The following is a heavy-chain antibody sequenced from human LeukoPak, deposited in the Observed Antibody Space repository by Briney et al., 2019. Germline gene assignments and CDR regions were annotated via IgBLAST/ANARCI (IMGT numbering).Heavy chain of an antibody. Sequence: ASVKVSCKASGYTFTGYYMHWVRQAPGQGLEWMGWINPNSGGTNYAQRFQGRVTMTRDTSISTAYMELSRLRSDDTAVYYCARVVQPYDFWSGYNYYYYYMDVWGKGTTVTVSS. CDR2: INPNSGGT. CDR3: ARVVQPYDFWSGYNYYYYYMDV. V-gene: IGHV1-2*02. D-gene: IGHD3-3*01. CDR1: GYTFTGYY. J-gene: IGHJ6*03.